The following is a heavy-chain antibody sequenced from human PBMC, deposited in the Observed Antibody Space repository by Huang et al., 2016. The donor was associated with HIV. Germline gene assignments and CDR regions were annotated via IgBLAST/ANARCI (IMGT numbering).Heavy chain of an antibody. CDR2: ISNEGSNN. D-gene: IGHD5-18*01. V-gene: IGHV3-30-3*01. J-gene: IGHJ3*02. Sequence: QVQLVEFGGGVVQPGRSLRLSCAASGFPFNNHAMHWVHQAPGKGLDWVAVISNEGSNNYYADAVKGRFTISRDRSKSTLFLHMTSLRTEDTAVYYCARAKDTWDAYDIWGQGTMVIVSS. CDR3: ARAKDTWDAYDI. CDR1: GFPFNNHA.